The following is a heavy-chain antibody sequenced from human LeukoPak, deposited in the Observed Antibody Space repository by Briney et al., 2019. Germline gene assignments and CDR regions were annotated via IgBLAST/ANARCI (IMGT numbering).Heavy chain of an antibody. Sequence: ASVKDSCKGSGYTFTNAVHWVRQAPGQRLEWLGWINPGNGDTKYSQNFQGRVTVTSDTSAATAYVELNSLTSEDTAVYYCARERWHCRVNCYSVYYYALDVWGQGTTVTVSS. D-gene: IGHD2-15*01. V-gene: IGHV1-3*01. CDR1: GYTFTNA. J-gene: IGHJ6*02. CDR2: INPGNGDT. CDR3: ARERWHCRVNCYSVYYYALDV.